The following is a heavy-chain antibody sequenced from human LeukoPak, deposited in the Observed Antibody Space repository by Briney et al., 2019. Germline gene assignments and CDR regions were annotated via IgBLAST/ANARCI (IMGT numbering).Heavy chain of an antibody. D-gene: IGHD3-3*01. J-gene: IGHJ6*03. CDR2: ISSSSSYI. V-gene: IGHV3-21*01. CDR1: GFTFSSYS. Sequence: GGSLRLSCAASGFTFSSYSMNWVRQAPGKGLEWVSSISSSSSYIYYADSVKGRFTISRDNAKNSLYLQMNSLRAEDTAVYYCARGAAYDFWNGYYSTPLGYYYYMDVWGKGTTVTVSS. CDR3: ARGAAYDFWNGYYSTPLGYYYYMDV.